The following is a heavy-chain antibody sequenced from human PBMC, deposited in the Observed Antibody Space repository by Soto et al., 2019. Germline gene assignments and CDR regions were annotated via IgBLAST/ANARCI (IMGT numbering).Heavy chain of an antibody. CDR2: INPKSGGT. CDR3: ARDLAKGGGSAGFDY. V-gene: IGHV1-2*02. CDR1: GYTFTVYY. D-gene: IGHD1-26*01. Sequence: QVQLVQSGAEVKKPGASVNVSCKASGYTFTVYYMHWVRHAPGQGLVWMGWINPKSGGTMYPQKFQGRVTMTWDTSISTAYMALTRLRSDDTAVYYCARDLAKGGGSAGFDYWGQGTLVTVSS. J-gene: IGHJ4*02.